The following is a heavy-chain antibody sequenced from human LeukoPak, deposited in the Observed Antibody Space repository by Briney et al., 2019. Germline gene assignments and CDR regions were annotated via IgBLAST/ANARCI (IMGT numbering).Heavy chain of an antibody. CDR1: GFTFNNYW. Sequence: GGSLRLPCAASGFTFNNYWVSWVRQAPGKRLQWAANINQDGTEKHYVDSVRDRFSISRDNAKNSLYLQMNSLRAEDTAVYYCASNWNYIRGYGMDVWGQGTTVTVSS. CDR2: INQDGTEK. V-gene: IGHV3-7*01. D-gene: IGHD1-7*01. CDR3: ASNWNYIRGYGMDV. J-gene: IGHJ6*02.